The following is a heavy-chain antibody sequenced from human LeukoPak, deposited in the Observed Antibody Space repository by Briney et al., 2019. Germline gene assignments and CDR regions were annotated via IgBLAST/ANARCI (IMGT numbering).Heavy chain of an antibody. D-gene: IGHD3-9*01. V-gene: IGHV4-4*07. CDR3: ARALANYDILTGYYSDAFDI. CDR1: GGSISSYY. CDR2: IYTSGST. Sequence: SETLSLTCAVSGGSISSYYWSWIRQPAGKGLEWIGRIYTSGSTNYNPSLKSRVTMSVDTSKNQFSLKLSSVTAADTAVYYCARALANYDILTGYYSDAFDIWGQGTMVTVSS. J-gene: IGHJ3*02.